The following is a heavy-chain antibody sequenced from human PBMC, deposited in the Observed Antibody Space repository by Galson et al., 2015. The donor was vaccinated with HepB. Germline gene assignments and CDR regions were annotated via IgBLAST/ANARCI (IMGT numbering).Heavy chain of an antibody. CDR1: GFTFSAYG. V-gene: IGHV3-30*18. Sequence: SLRLSCAASGFTFSAYGTHWVRQAPGKGLEWLAVISFDGTDKYYADSVKGRFTISRDNSKNTLYLQMNSLRAEDTAVYYCAKDTYSYGFWIYYDSSGYYPDFDYWGQGTLVTVSS. D-gene: IGHD3-22*01. CDR2: ISFDGTDK. J-gene: IGHJ4*02. CDR3: AKDTYSYGFWIYYDSSGYYPDFDY.